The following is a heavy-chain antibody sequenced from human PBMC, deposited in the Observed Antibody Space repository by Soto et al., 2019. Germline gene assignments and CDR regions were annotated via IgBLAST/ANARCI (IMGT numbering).Heavy chain of an antibody. J-gene: IGHJ6*02. CDR3: AGPPGYGMDV. Sequence: LCCASCGVSVRSYGVHGFRKAPGKGLEWVAVIWYDGSNKYYADSVKGRFTISRDNSKNTLYLQMNSLRAEDTAVYYCAGPPGYGMDVWGQGTTVTLPS. CDR2: IWYDGSNK. V-gene: IGHV3-33*01. CDR1: GVSVRSYG.